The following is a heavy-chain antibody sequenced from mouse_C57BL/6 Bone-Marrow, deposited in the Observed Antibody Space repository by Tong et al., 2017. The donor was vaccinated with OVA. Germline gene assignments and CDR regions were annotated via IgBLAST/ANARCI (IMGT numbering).Heavy chain of an antibody. CDR1: GFTFNTYA. CDR2: IRSKSNNYAT. D-gene: IGHD2-1*01. CDR3: VMVTTWGFAY. V-gene: IGHV10-3*03. J-gene: IGHJ3*01. Sequence: EVQLQESGGGLVQPKGSLKLSCAASGFTFNTYAMHWVCQAPGKGLEWVARIRSKSNNYATYYADSVKDRFTISRDESQSMLYLQMNILKTEDTAMYYWVMVTTWGFAYWGQGTLATVSA.